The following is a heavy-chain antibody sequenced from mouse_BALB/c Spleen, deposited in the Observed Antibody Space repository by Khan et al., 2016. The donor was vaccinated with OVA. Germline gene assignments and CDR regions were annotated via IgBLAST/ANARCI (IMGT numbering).Heavy chain of an antibody. Sequence: VQLQQSGPELVEPGASVKMSCKASEYTFTNYVIHWVKQKPGQGLEWIGYINPDNAGTRYNEKFKGKATLTSDISSTSAYMELLSLTSEDSAVXYCAREASSWDFSFPYWGQGTLVTVSA. CDR2: INPDNAGT. V-gene: IGHV1S136*01. J-gene: IGHJ3*01. D-gene: IGHD4-1*01. CDR3: AREASSWDFSFPY. CDR1: EYTFTNYV.